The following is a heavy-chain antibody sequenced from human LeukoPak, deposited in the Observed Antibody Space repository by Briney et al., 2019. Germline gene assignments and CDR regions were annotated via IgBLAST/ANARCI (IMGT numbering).Heavy chain of an antibody. V-gene: IGHV3-7*03. CDR3: ARHDCTSANCPLDY. Sequence: PGGSLRLSCAASGFTFYSDWMTWVRQAPGKGREWVANINPDGSQKYYVDSVKGRFTISRDNAKHSLSLQMNSLRAEDTALYYCARHDCTSANCPLDYWGQGTLVAVSS. J-gene: IGHJ4*02. D-gene: IGHD2-2*01. CDR1: GFTFYSDW. CDR2: INPDGSQK.